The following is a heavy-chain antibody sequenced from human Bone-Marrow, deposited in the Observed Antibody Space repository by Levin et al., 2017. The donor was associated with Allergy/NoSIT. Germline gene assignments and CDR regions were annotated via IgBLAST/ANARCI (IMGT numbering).Heavy chain of an antibody. CDR3: ARGGGDRASFEYHSRFYMDV. CDR1: GFNFRDYS. Sequence: HPGGSLRLSCSASGFNFRDYSLTWIRQAPGKGLEWVGFIRRRAYGGTAEFAASLRGRFTISRDDARNIAYLELNSLKTDDTAVYFCARGGGDRASFEYHSRFYMDVWGKGTTVTVSS. J-gene: IGHJ6*03. D-gene: IGHD2-21*02. V-gene: IGHV3-49*03. CDR2: IRRRAYGGTA.